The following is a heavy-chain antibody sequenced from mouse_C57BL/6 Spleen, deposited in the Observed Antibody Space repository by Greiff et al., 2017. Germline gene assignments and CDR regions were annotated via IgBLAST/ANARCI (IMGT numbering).Heavy chain of an antibody. J-gene: IGHJ1*03. V-gene: IGHV1-82*01. D-gene: IGHD1-1*01. CDR2: LYPGDGDT. CDR3: ARWGYYYGHFDV. CDR1: GYAFSSSW. Sequence: QVQLQQSGPELVKPGASVKISCKASGYAFSSSWMNWVKQRPGKGLEWIGRLYPGDGDTNYNGKFKGKATLTADKSSSTAYMQLSSLTSEDSAVYFCARWGYYYGHFDVWGTGTTVTVSS.